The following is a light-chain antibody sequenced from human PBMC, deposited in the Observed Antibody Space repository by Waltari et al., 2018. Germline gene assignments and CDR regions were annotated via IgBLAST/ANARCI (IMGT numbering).Light chain of an antibody. Sequence: QSALTQPAAASGPRGQSSTISGTGSSSDIGSEKVVSWYQHHPGKAPKLLIYGVNPRPSGVSNRFSGSKSGNTASLTISGLQAEDEADYYCSSYAGSVVFGGGTKLTVL. CDR3: SSYAGSVV. V-gene: IGLV2-23*02. J-gene: IGLJ3*02. CDR2: GVN. CDR1: SSDIGSEKV.